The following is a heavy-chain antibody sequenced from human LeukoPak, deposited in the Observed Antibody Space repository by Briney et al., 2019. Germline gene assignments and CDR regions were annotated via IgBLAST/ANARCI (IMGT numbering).Heavy chain of an antibody. J-gene: IGHJ5*02. V-gene: IGHV4-30-4*08. CDR2: IYYSGST. D-gene: IGHD3-3*01. Sequence: PSETLSLTCTVSGGSISSGDYYWSWIRQPPGKGLEWIGYIYYSGSTYYNPSLKSRVTISVDTSKNQFSLKLSSVTAADTAVYYCARGTYYDFWRGYTNWFDPWGQGTLVTVSS. CDR3: ARGTYYDFWRGYTNWFDP. CDR1: GGSISSGDYY.